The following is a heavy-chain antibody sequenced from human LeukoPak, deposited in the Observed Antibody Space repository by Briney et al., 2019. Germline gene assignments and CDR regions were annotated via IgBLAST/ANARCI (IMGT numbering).Heavy chain of an antibody. CDR2: ISTYNGNS. CDR1: GYTFTSYS. CDR3: AKARWRDGSSSFDN. D-gene: IGHD6-6*01. J-gene: IGHJ4*02. V-gene: IGHV1-18*01. Sequence: ASVKVSCKASGYTFTSYSINWVRQAPGQRLEWMGWISTYNGNSNYAQKLLGRVTMTTDTSTSTAYMELRSLRSDDTAMYYCAKARWRDGSSSFDNRGQGTLVTVSS.